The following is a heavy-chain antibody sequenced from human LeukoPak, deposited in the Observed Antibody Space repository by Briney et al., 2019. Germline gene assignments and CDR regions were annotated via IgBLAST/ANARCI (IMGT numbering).Heavy chain of an antibody. Sequence: SETLSLTCTASGDSISSGSTSTYYWGWIRQPPGKGLEWIGIIYHSGRTYYNPSLKSRVTISVDTSKNQFSLRLNSVTAADTAVYYCARFDDNGDYFDYWGQGTLVTVSS. J-gene: IGHJ4*02. CDR2: IYHSGRT. V-gene: IGHV4-39*01. CDR3: ARFDDNGDYFDY. D-gene: IGHD4-17*01. CDR1: GDSISSGSTSTYY.